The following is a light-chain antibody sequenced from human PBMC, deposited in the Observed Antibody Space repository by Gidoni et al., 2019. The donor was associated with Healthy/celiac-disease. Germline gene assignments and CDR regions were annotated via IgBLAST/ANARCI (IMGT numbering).Light chain of an antibody. V-gene: IGKV3-11*01. Sequence: EIVLTQSPATLSLSPGERATLSCRASQSVSSYLAWYQQKPGQAPRLLIYDASNWATGIPARFSGSGSGTDFTLTISSLEPEDFVVYYCQQRSNWPPIFTFGPGTKVEIK. CDR1: QSVSSY. J-gene: IGKJ3*01. CDR2: DAS. CDR3: QQRSNWPPIFT.